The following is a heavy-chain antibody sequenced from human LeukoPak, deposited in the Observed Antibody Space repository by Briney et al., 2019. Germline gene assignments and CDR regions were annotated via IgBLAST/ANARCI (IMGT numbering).Heavy chain of an antibody. V-gene: IGHV3-23*01. CDR3: AKGIWSGYYHYYYGMDV. J-gene: IGHJ6*02. D-gene: IGHD3-3*01. CDR1: GFTFSSYA. CDR2: ISGSGGST. Sequence: GGSLRLSCAASGFTFSSYAMSWVRQAPGKGLEWVSDISGSGGSTYYADSVKGRFTISRDNAKNSLYLQMNSLRAEDTALYYCAKGIWSGYYHYYYGMDVWGQGTTVTVSS.